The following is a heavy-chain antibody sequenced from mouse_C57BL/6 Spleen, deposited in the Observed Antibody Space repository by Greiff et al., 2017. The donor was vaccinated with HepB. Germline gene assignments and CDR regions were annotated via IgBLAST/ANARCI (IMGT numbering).Heavy chain of an antibody. D-gene: IGHD1-1*01. V-gene: IGHV1-55*01. CDR3: ARSPGSSGVDY. J-gene: IGHJ2*01. CDR1: GYTFTSYW. CDR2: IYPGSGST. Sequence: QVQLKQPGAELVKPGASVKMSCKASGYTFTSYWITWVKQRPGQGLEWIGDIYPGSGSTNYNEKFKSKATLTVDTSSSTAYMQLSSLTSEDSAVYYCARSPGSSGVDYWGQGTTLTVSS.